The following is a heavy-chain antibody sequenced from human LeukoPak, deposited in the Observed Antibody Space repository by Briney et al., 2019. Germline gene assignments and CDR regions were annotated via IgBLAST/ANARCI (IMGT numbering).Heavy chain of an antibody. V-gene: IGHV4-59*01. CDR3: ARSPSGYRFDS. D-gene: IGHD3-22*01. J-gene: IGHJ4*02. CDR1: GGSISSYY. CDR2: ISNSGST. Sequence: SETLSLTCTVSGGSISSYYWSWIRKPPGKGLEWIGYISNSGSTNYHPSLKSRVTISSDTSKTQFTLKLTSVTAADTAVYYCARSPSGYRFDSWGQGTLVTVSS.